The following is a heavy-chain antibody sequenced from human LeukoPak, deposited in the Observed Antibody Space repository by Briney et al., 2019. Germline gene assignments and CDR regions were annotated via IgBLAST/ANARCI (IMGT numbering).Heavy chain of an antibody. CDR3: ARGTDWGTYYYGMDV. J-gene: IGHJ6*02. D-gene: IGHD7-27*01. V-gene: IGHV4-30-4*08. CDR1: GGSISSGDYY. Sequence: PSQTLSLTCTVSGGSISSGDYYWSWIRQPPGKGLEWIGYIYYSGSTYYNPSLKSRVTISVDTSKNQFSLKLSSVTAADTAVYYCARGTDWGTYYYGMDVWGQGTTVTVSS. CDR2: IYYSGST.